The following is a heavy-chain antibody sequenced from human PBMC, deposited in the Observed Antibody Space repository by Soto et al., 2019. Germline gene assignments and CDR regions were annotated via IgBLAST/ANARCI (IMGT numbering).Heavy chain of an antibody. J-gene: IGHJ6*02. Sequence: PGESLKISCKGSGYSFTSYWIGWVRQMPGKGLEWMGIIYPGDSDTRYSPSFQGQVTISADKSISTAYLQWSSLKASDTAMYYCARSTVGENSSSSGMDAWAQGTTVPVSS. D-gene: IGHD1-26*01. CDR1: GYSFTSYW. CDR2: IYPGDSDT. CDR3: ARSTVGENSSSSGMDA. V-gene: IGHV5-51*01.